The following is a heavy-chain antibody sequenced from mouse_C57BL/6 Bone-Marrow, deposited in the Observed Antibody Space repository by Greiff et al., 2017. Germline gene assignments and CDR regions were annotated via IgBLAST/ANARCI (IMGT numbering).Heavy chain of an antibody. Sequence: QVQLQQPGAELVMPGASVKLSCKASGYTFTSYWMHWVKQRPGQGLEWIGEIDPSDSYTTYNQKFKGKSTLTVDKSSSTASMQLSSLTSEDSAVYYCARDYSNYFYAMDYWGQGTSVTVSS. V-gene: IGHV1-69*01. CDR2: IDPSDSYT. D-gene: IGHD2-5*01. CDR3: ARDYSNYFYAMDY. J-gene: IGHJ4*01. CDR1: GYTFTSYW.